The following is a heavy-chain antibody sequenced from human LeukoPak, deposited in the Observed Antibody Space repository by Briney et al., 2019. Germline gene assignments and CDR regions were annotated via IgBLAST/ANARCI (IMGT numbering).Heavy chain of an antibody. CDR3: ATAHSSDWRSQDY. Sequence: GGSLRLSCAASGFTVSSNYMSWVRQAPGKGLEWVSLISGSGGSTYYADSVKGRFTISRDNSKNTLYLQMNSLRAEDTAVYYCATAHSSDWRSQDYWGQGTLVTVSS. D-gene: IGHD6-19*01. J-gene: IGHJ4*02. CDR1: GFTVSSNY. CDR2: ISGSGGST. V-gene: IGHV3-23*01.